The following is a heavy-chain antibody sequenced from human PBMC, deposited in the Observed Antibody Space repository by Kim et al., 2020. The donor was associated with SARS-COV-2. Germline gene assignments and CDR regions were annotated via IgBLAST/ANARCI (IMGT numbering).Heavy chain of an antibody. CDR3: AGQYYDILTGYYEGY. D-gene: IGHD3-9*01. CDR1: GYSFTSYW. J-gene: IGHJ4*02. CDR2: IDPSDSYT. V-gene: IGHV5-10-1*01. Sequence: GESLKISCKGSGYSFTSYWISWVRQMPGKGLEWMGRIDPSDSYTNYSPSFQGHVTISADKSISTAYLQWSSLKASNTALYYCAGQYYDILTGYYEGYWGQGTLVTVSS.